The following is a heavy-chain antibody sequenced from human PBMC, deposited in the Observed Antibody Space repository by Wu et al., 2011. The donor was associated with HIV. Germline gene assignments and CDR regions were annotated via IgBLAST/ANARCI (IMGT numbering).Heavy chain of an antibody. J-gene: IGHJ5*02. V-gene: IGHV1-69*14. D-gene: IGHD3-16*01. CDR2: IIPIFGTA. CDR3: AREGVVRSFRARNWFDP. Sequence: QVQLVQSGAEVKKPGSSVKVSCKASGATFSSYAISWVRQAPGQGLEWMGRIIPIFGTANYAQKFQGRVTITADKSTSTAYMELSSLRSEDTAVYYCAREGVVRSFRARNWFDPWGQGTLVTVSS. CDR1: GATFSSYA.